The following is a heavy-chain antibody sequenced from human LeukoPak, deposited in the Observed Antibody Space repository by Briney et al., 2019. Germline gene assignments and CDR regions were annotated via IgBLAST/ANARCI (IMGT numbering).Heavy chain of an antibody. V-gene: IGHV1-69*06. Sequence: ASVKVSCKASGGTFSSYAISWVRQAPGQGLEWMGGIIPIFGTANYAQKFQGRVTITADKSTSTAYMELSSLRSEDTAVYYCADNNYQWEAFDIWGQGTMVTVSS. CDR1: GGTFSSYA. J-gene: IGHJ3*02. CDR3: ADNNYQWEAFDI. D-gene: IGHD2-8*01. CDR2: IIPIFGTA.